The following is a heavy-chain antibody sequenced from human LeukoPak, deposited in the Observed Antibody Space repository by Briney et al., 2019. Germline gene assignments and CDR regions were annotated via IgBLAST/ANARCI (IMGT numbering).Heavy chain of an antibody. CDR1: GFTFSSYA. CDR2: TTASGGNT. Sequence: GGSLRLSCVASGFTFSSYAMGWVRQAPGKGLEWVSATTASGGNTYYADSVKGRFTISRDNSKNTLYLQVNSLRAEDTAVYYCAKGNGYSYGRYYFDYWGQGTLVTVSS. V-gene: IGHV3-23*01. D-gene: IGHD5-18*01. J-gene: IGHJ4*02. CDR3: AKGNGYSYGRYYFDY.